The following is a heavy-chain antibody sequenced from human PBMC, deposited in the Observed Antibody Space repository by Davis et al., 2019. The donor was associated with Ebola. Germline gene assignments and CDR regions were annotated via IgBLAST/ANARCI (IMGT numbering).Heavy chain of an antibody. J-gene: IGHJ4*02. V-gene: IGHV3-30-3*01. CDR1: GFTFSRHA. Sequence: GESLKILCSAPGFTFSRHAMHLVRPAPGKGLEGVAVISYDGSNKYYAASVKGRFTITRENTKNTLYLQMNSLRAEDTAVYYCARERNDGGDGMGVVVIYFDYWGQGTLVTVSS. D-gene: IGHD3-22*01. CDR2: ISYDGSNK. CDR3: ARERNDGGDGMGVVVIYFDY.